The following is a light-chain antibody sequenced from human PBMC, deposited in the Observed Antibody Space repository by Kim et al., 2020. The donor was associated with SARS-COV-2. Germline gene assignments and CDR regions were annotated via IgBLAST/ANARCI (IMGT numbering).Light chain of an antibody. CDR2: DAS. CDR3: QQYESLPLI. V-gene: IGKV1-33*01. Sequence: DIQISQSPSSLHASIGDTVTITCQASQDIHDFLSWFQQKPGRAPKLLIYDASHLEPGVPSRFSGRGSGTHFIFNISSLQPEDTATYFCQQYESLPLIFGQGTRLEIK. CDR1: QDIHDF. J-gene: IGKJ5*01.